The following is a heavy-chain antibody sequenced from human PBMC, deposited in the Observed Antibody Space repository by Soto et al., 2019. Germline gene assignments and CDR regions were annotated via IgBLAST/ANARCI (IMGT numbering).Heavy chain of an antibody. J-gene: IGHJ4*02. D-gene: IGHD3-22*01. CDR3: ATTTTDNYYDSSGNLDY. Sequence: ASVNVSCKVSGYTLTELSMHWVRQAPGKGLEWMGGFDPEDGETIYAQKFQGRVTMTEDTSTDTAYMELSSLRSEDTAVYYCATTTTDNYYDSSGNLDYWGQGTLVTVSS. CDR2: FDPEDGET. CDR1: GYTLTELS. V-gene: IGHV1-24*01.